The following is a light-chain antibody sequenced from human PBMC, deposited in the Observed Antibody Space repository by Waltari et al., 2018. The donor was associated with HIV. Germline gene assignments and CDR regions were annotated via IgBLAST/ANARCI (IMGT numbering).Light chain of an antibody. CDR3: QQYSITPIT. J-gene: IGKJ2*01. CDR1: QSGLYNSNNKNY. Sequence: DIVMTQSPDSLAVSLGGRATINCKSSQSGLYNSNNKNYLAWYQQKPGQPPKLLIYWASTRESGVPDRFSGSGSGTDFTLTISSLQAEDVAVYYCQQYSITPITFGQGTKLEIK. V-gene: IGKV4-1*01. CDR2: WAS.